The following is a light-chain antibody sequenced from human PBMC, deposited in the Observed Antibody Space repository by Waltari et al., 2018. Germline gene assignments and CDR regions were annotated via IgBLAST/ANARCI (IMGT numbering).Light chain of an antibody. Sequence: QSVLTPSPSVSAAPGQRVSIPCSGGSSNIETNAVAWCHQLPGAAPKLLISGVSARFSGSKSGASVSLDISGLQTDDEGDYYCAVWNDSLNALLFGGGTKVTVL. J-gene: IGLJ2*01. V-gene: IGLV1-44*01. CDR1: SSNIETNA. CDR3: AVWNDSLNALL.